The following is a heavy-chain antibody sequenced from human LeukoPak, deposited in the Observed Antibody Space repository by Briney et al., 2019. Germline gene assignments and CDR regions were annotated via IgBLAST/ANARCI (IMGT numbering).Heavy chain of an antibody. Sequence: SETLSLTCTVSGGSISNYYWSYIRQLPGKGLEWIGYIFYSGSTNYNPTLKSRATISLDMSRNQFSLNLTSVTAADTAVYFCARGGSVRATTAFDIWGQGTIVAVSS. D-gene: IGHD1-26*01. V-gene: IGHV4-59*01. CDR2: IFYSGST. CDR3: ARGGSVRATTAFDI. CDR1: GGSISNYY. J-gene: IGHJ3*02.